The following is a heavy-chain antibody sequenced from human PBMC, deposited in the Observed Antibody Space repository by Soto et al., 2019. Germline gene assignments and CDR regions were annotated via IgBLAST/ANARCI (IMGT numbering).Heavy chain of an antibody. V-gene: IGHV1-69*01. J-gene: IGHJ6*02. CDR3: ARGPPIVVVTAFSYYYGMDV. Sequence: QVQLVQSGAEVKKPGSSVKVSCKASGGTFSSYAISWVRQAPGQGLEWMGGIIPIFGTANYAQKFQGRVTITADESKSTAYMELSSLRSEDTAVYYCARGPPIVVVTAFSYYYGMDVWGQGTTVTFSS. D-gene: IGHD2-21*02. CDR1: GGTFSSYA. CDR2: IIPIFGTA.